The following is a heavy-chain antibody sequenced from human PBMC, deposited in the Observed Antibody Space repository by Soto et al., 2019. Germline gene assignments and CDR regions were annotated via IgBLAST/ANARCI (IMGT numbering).Heavy chain of an antibody. Sequence: QVQLVQSGAEVKKPGSSVKVSCKASGGTFGSYAISWVRQAPGQGLEWMGGIIPIFGTANYAQKFQGRVTITADKSTSTAYMELSSLRSEDTAVYYCARGAGYCSSTSCYNGMDVWGQGTTVTVSS. J-gene: IGHJ6*02. V-gene: IGHV1-69*06. CDR1: GGTFGSYA. CDR2: IIPIFGTA. D-gene: IGHD2-2*02. CDR3: ARGAGYCSSTSCYNGMDV.